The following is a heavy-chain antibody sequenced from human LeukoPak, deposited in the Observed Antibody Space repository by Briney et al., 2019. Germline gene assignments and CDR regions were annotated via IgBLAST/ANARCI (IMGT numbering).Heavy chain of an antibody. Sequence: SETLSLTCTVSGGSISSGDYYWSWIRQPPGKGLEWIGYIYYSGSTYYKPSLKSRVTISVDTSKNQFSLKLSSVTAADTAVYYCARIAARRPRNAFDIWGQGTMVTVSS. J-gene: IGHJ3*02. CDR1: GGSISSGDYY. V-gene: IGHV4-30-4*08. CDR2: IYYSGST. CDR3: ARIAARRPRNAFDI. D-gene: IGHD6-6*01.